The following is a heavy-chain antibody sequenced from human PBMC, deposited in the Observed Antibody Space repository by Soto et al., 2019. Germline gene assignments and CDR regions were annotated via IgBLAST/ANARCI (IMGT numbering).Heavy chain of an antibody. J-gene: IGHJ4*02. CDR3: AKDRFGYSSSSPLDY. Sequence: GGSLRLSCASSGFTLSSYGMRWFRQDPCKGLEWVAVISYDGSNKYYADSVKGRFTISRDNSKNTLYLQMNSLRAEDTAVYYCAKDRFGYSSSSPLDYWGQGTLVTVS. V-gene: IGHV3-30*18. D-gene: IGHD6-6*01. CDR1: GFTLSSYG. CDR2: ISYDGSNK.